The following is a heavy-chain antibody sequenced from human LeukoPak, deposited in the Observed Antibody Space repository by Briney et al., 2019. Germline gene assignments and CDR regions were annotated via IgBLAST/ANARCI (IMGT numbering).Heavy chain of an antibody. CDR1: GFTFSSYG. V-gene: IGHV3-33*01. D-gene: IGHD5-24*01. CDR2: IWYDGSNK. Sequence: GGSLRLSCAASGFTFSSYGMHWVRQAPGKGLEWVAVIWYDGSNKYYADSVKGRFTISRHNSKNTLYLQMNSLRAEDTAVYYCARDRWGMDVWGQGTTVTVSS. J-gene: IGHJ6*02. CDR3: ARDRWGMDV.